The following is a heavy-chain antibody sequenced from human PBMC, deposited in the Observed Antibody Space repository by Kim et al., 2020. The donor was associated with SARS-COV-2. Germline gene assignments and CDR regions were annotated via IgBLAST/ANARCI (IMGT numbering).Heavy chain of an antibody. Sequence: SETLSLTCTVSGGSISSSSYYWGWIRQPPGKGLEWIGSIYYSGSTYYNPSLKSRVTISVDTSKNQFSLKLSSVTAADTAVYYCARRGGYSYYYYGMDVWG. D-gene: IGHD5-18*01. J-gene: IGHJ6*01. CDR3: ARRGGYSYYYYGMDV. CDR1: GGSISSSSYY. V-gene: IGHV4-39*01. CDR2: IYYSGST.